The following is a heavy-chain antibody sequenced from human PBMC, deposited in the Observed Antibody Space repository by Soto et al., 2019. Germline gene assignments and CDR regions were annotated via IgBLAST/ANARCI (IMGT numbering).Heavy chain of an antibody. Sequence: VQLVESGGGLIQPGGSLRLSCAASGFTVSNNHMTWVRQAAGKGLELVSFVHGGGSTSYADSVKGRFTISRDNSKNTLYLPMDSLRAEDTAIYYCAGRLTTAASLAYWGRGTLVTVSS. D-gene: IGHD3-16*01. J-gene: IGHJ4*02. V-gene: IGHV3-53*01. CDR2: VHGGGST. CDR1: GFTVSNNH. CDR3: AGRLTTAASLAY.